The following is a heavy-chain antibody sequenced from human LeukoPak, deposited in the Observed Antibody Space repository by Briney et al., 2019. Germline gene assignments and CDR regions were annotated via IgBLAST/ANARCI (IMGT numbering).Heavy chain of an antibody. J-gene: IGHJ4*02. CDR3: ARADWDTAMIDY. CDR1: GFTFSSYS. D-gene: IGHD5-18*01. V-gene: IGHV3-21*01. CDR2: ISSSSSYI. Sequence: GGSLRLSCAASGFTFSSYSMNWVRQAPGKGLEWVSSISSSSSYIYYADSVKGRFTISRDNAKNSLYLQMNSLRAEDTTVYYCARADWDTAMIDYWGQGTLVTVSS.